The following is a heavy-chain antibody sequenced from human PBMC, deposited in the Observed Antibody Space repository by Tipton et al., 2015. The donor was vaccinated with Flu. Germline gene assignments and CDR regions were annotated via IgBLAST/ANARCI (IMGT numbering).Heavy chain of an antibody. D-gene: IGHD1-1*01. J-gene: IGHJ5*02. V-gene: IGHV4-34*01. CDR2: INHSGST. CDR3: AMYTRNGFDP. Sequence: TLSLTCAVYGGSYSGYYWSWIRQPPGKGLEWIGEINHSGSTNYNPSLKSRVTISVDTSKNQFSLKLSSVTAVDTAVYYCAMYTRNGFDPWGQGTLVTVSS. CDR1: GGSYSGYY.